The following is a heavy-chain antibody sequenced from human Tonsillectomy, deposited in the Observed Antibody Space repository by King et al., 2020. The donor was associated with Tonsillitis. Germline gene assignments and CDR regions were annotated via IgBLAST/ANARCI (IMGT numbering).Heavy chain of an antibody. Sequence: VQLVESGGGVVQPGRSLRLSCAASGFTFSSYGMHWVRQAPGKGLEWVAVISYDGSNKYYADSVKGRFTISRDNSKNTLYLQMNSLRAEDTAVYYCAKVSSSAVVAGSGADYFQHWGQRTLVTVAS. J-gene: IGHJ1*01. V-gene: IGHV3-30*18. CDR3: AKVSSSAVVAGSGADYFQH. CDR2: ISYDGSNK. CDR1: GFTFSSYG. D-gene: IGHD6-19*01.